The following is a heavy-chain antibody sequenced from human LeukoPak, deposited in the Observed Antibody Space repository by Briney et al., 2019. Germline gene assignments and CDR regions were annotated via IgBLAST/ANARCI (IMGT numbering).Heavy chain of an antibody. CDR1: GFTFSSYP. CDR2: IGYDGVNK. CDR3: ARDPQTGPPDYFDY. J-gene: IGHJ4*02. Sequence: GGSLRLSCAASGFTFSSYPMHCVRQAPGKGLEWVAVIGYDGVNKYYADSVKGRFSISRDDSKNTLYLQMDSLRAEDTAVYYCARDPQTGPPDYFDYWGQGTLVTVSS. V-gene: IGHV3-30-3*01. D-gene: IGHD3-10*01.